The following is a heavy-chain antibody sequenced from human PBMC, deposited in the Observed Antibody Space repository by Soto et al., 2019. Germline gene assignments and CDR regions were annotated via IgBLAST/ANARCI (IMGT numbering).Heavy chain of an antibody. CDR2: ISHDGSEQ. Sequence: QVQLVESGGGVVQPGRSLRLSCRVSGITLNNSGIHWVRQAPGKGLEWMAVISHDGSEQYYADSMKGRLNISRDNSKNTVNLQMNSRRGEDTAIYYCVKDRVPGAYGHYYGMDVWGQGTTVTVSS. D-gene: IGHD5-12*01. V-gene: IGHV3-30*18. CDR3: VKDRVPGAYGHYYGMDV. CDR1: GITLNNSG. J-gene: IGHJ6*02.